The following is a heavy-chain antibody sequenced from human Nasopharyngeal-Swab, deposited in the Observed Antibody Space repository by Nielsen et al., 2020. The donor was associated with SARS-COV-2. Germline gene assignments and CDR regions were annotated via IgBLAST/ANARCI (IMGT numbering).Heavy chain of an antibody. D-gene: IGHD1-26*01. V-gene: IGHV3-30*18. Sequence: GESLKISCVGAGFTFSDYGMHWVRQAPGKGLEWVAVMSYHGSSKYYADSVKGRFSISRDNSRKTLYLQMNSLTPEDTAVYYCVKDRATEWELPTGADYWGQGTPVTVSS. CDR2: MSYHGSSK. CDR3: VKDRATEWELPTGADY. J-gene: IGHJ4*02. CDR1: GFTFSDYG.